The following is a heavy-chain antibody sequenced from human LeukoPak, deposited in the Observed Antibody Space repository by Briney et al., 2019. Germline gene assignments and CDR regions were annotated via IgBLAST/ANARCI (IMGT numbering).Heavy chain of an antibody. CDR1: GFTFSSYA. CDR3: ARATRRDGSPYYLDH. Sequence: PGRSLRLSCAASGFTFSSYAMHWVRQAPGKGLEWVAVISYDGSNKYYADSVKGRFTISRDKSKNTLYLQMNSLRAEDTAVYYCARATRRDGSPYYLDHWGQGTLVTVSS. J-gene: IGHJ4*02. V-gene: IGHV3-30-3*01. D-gene: IGHD5-24*01. CDR2: ISYDGSNK.